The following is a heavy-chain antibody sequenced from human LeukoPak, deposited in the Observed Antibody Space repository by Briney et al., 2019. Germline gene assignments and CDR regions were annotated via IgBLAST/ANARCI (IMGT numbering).Heavy chain of an antibody. D-gene: IGHD2-15*01. CDR3: ARGYCSGGSCYSWSDYYYYYMDV. CDR1: GFTFSSYA. J-gene: IGHJ6*03. V-gene: IGHV3-23*01. CDR2: ISGSGSST. Sequence: GGSLRLSCAASGFTFSSYAMSWVRQAPGKGLEWVSAISGSGSSTYYADSVKGRFTISRDNAKNSLYLQMNSLRAEDTAVYYCARGYCSGGSCYSWSDYYYYYMDVWGKGTTVTVSS.